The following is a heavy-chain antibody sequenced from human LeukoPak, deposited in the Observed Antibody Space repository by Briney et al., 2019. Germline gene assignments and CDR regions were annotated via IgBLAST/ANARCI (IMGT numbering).Heavy chain of an antibody. J-gene: IGHJ4*02. Sequence: KSGGSLRLSCAASGFTFSIYNMNWVRQAPGKGLEWVSSISTSSTFIYYADSVKGRFTISRDNAKNSLYLQMNSLRAEDTAVYYCARLGSGLDYWGPGTLVTVSS. V-gene: IGHV3-21*06. D-gene: IGHD3-16*01. CDR1: GFTFSIYN. CDR3: ARLGSGLDY. CDR2: ISTSSTFI.